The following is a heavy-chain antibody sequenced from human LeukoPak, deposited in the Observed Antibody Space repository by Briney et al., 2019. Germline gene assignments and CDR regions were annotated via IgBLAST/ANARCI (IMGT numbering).Heavy chain of an antibody. Sequence: ASVTVSCKASGYTFTGYFIHWVRQAPGQGLEWMGWINPNSGGTNYAQKFQGRVTMTGDTSINTTYMELSRLTSDDTAVYYCSRDRGYYDSGNYPTDYWGQGTLVTVSS. CDR1: GYTFTGYF. CDR2: INPNSGGT. V-gene: IGHV1-2*02. J-gene: IGHJ4*02. D-gene: IGHD3-10*01. CDR3: SRDRGYYDSGNYPTDY.